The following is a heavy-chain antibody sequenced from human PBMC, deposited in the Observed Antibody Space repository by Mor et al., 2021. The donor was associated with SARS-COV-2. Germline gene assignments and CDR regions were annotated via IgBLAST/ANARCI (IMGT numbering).Heavy chain of an antibody. CDR3: ASISYEFWTASPLLDP. Sequence: YGESVKGRFTISRDNTNKMLYLQMSSLRVEDTAVYYCASISYEFWTASPLLDPWGQGTLVTVSS. D-gene: IGHD3-3*01. J-gene: IGHJ5*02. V-gene: IGHV3-23*02.